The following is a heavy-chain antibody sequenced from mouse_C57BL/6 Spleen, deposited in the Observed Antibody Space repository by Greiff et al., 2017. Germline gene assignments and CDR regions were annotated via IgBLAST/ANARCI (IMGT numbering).Heavy chain of an antibody. J-gene: IGHJ2*01. D-gene: IGHD1-1*01. Sequence: VQLQQSGPELVKPGASVKISCKASGYAFSSSWMNWVQQRPGKGLEWIGRIYPGDGDTNYNGKFTGKATLTADKSSSTAYMQLSSLTSEDSAVYFCARGGTTVVAPYYFDYWGQGTTLTVSS. CDR1: GYAFSSSW. V-gene: IGHV1-82*01. CDR2: IYPGDGDT. CDR3: ARGGTTVVAPYYFDY.